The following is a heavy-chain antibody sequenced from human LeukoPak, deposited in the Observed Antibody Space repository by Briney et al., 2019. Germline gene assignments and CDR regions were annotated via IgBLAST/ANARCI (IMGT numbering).Heavy chain of an antibody. J-gene: IGHJ3*02. Sequence: GGSLRLSCAASGFTVRSNYMNWVRQAPGKGLEWVSVIYSGGSTYYADSVKGRFTISRDNSKNSLYLQMNSLRAEDMALYYCAVTTVGATHAFDIWGQGTMVTVSS. V-gene: IGHV3-53*05. CDR3: AVTTVGATHAFDI. CDR1: GFTVRSNY. D-gene: IGHD1-26*01. CDR2: IYSGGST.